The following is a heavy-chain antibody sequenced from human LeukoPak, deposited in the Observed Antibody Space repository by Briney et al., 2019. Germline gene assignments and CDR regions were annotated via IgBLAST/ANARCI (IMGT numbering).Heavy chain of an antibody. V-gene: IGHV1-69*04. Sequence: ASVKVSCKASGGTFSSYAISWVRQAPGQGLEWMGRIIPILGIANYAQKFQGRVTITADKSTSTAYMELSSLRSEDTAVYYCASDTVRTSGYSSGWGPDYWGQGTLVTVSS. J-gene: IGHJ4*02. CDR2: IIPILGIA. D-gene: IGHD6-19*01. CDR3: ASDTVRTSGYSSGWGPDY. CDR1: GGTFSSYA.